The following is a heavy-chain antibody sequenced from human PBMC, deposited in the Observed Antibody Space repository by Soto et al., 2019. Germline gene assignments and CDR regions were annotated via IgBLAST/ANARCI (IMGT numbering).Heavy chain of an antibody. V-gene: IGHV1-18*01. J-gene: IGHJ6*02. D-gene: IGHD2-15*01. Sequence: GASVKVSCKASGYTFTSYGISWVRQAPGQGIEWMGWISAYNGNTNYAQKLQGRVTMTTDTSTSTAYMELRSLRSDDTAVYYCARSVYCSGGSFYGFEYYYYDGMDVWGQGTTVTVSS. CDR2: ISAYNGNT. CDR1: GYTFTSYG. CDR3: ARSVYCSGGSFYGFEYYYYDGMDV.